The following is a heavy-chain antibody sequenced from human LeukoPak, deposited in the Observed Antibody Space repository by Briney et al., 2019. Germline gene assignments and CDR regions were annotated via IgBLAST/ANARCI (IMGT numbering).Heavy chain of an antibody. CDR1: GGSISRSNNY. Sequence: SETLSLTCTVSGGSISRSNNYWGWVRQPPGKGLECIGSIHYSGTTYYNPSLKSRVTMSVDTSKNQFSLKLSSMTAADTAVYYCARHEEEDGYNAKTIDYWGQGTLVTVSS. D-gene: IGHD5-24*01. CDR3: ARHEEEDGYNAKTIDY. CDR2: IHYSGTT. V-gene: IGHV4-39*01. J-gene: IGHJ4*02.